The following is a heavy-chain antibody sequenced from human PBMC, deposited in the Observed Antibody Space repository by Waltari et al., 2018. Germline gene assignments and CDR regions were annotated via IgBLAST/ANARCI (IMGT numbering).Heavy chain of an antibody. J-gene: IGHJ3*02. CDR1: GGSISSHY. CDR3: ARVTDYDAFDI. CDR2: IYYSGST. V-gene: IGHV4-59*11. Sequence: QLQESGPGLVKPSETLSLTCTVSGGSISSHYWSWIRQPPGKGLEWIGYIYYSGSTNYNPSLKSRVTISVDTSKNQFSLKLSSVTAADTAVYYCARVTDYDAFDIWGQGTMVIVSS. D-gene: IGHD4-17*01.